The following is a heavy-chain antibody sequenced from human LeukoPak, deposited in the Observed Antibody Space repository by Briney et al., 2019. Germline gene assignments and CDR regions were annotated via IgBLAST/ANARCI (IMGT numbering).Heavy chain of an antibody. CDR3: ARVGEGDMVRGVSFDY. V-gene: IGHV4-59*01. CDR2: IYYSGST. Sequence: PSETLSLTCTVSGGSISSYYWSWIRQPPGKGLEWIGYIYYSGSTNYNPSLKSRVTISVGTSKNQFSLKLSSVTAADTAVYYCARVGEGDMVRGVSFDYWGQGTLVTVSS. CDR1: GGSISSYY. D-gene: IGHD3-10*01. J-gene: IGHJ4*02.